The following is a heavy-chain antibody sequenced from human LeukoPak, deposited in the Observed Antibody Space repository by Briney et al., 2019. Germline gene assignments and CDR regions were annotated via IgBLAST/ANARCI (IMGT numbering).Heavy chain of an antibody. Sequence: PGGSLRLSCVASQFTFSTYWMSWVRQAPGKGLERVANIKEDGSEKYYMDSVKGRFTISRDNAKNSLYLQMNSLRAEDTAVYYCARVLAGRCAGSTFYPVFDFRGQGNLVTVSS. V-gene: IGHV3-7*01. CDR3: ARVLAGRCAGSTFYPVFDF. J-gene: IGHJ4*02. CDR2: IKEDGSEK. D-gene: IGHD2-2*01. CDR1: QFTFSTYW.